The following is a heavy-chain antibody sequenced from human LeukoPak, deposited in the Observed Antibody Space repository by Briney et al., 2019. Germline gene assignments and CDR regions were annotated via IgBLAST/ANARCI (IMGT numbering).Heavy chain of an antibody. CDR1: GGSISSGDYY. D-gene: IGHD2-2*02. J-gene: IGHJ5*02. CDR3: ARGTPVPAAIQHWFDP. CDR2: IYYSGST. V-gene: IGHV4-30-4*08. Sequence: PSETLSLTCTVSGGSISSGDYYWSWIHQPPGKGLEWIGYIYYSGSTYYNPSLKSRVTISVDTSKNQFSLKLSSVTAADTAVYYCARGTPVPAAIQHWFDPWGQGTLVTVSS.